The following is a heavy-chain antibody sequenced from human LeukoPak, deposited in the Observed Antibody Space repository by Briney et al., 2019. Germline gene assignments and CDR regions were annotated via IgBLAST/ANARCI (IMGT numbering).Heavy chain of an antibody. D-gene: IGHD4-23*01. V-gene: IGHV1-46*01. CDR2: ININNGGT. CDR1: GYPFTSYY. J-gene: IGHJ4*02. CDR3: VGVGGGRQVLFDY. Sequence: ASVTVSCKSSGYPFTSYYRHWLRQAPAKGLDWMGMININNGGTTYAQSFQARVTMTRDTSTSIVYMELSSLKSEDTAVYYCVGVGGGRQVLFDYWGRGTLVTVST.